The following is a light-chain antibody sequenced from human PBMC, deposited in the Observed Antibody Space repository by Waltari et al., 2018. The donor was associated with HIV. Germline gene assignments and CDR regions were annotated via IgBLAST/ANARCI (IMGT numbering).Light chain of an antibody. V-gene: IGKV3-20*01. J-gene: IGKJ1*01. Sequence: EAVLTQSPGTLSLSTGERATLSRRARQNISSNYLVWYQKKAGQAPRHLLYGASSRATGIPDRVSGSGSGTDFTLTISRLEPEDFAVYYCQQYGSSPRFGQGTKVEIK. CDR2: GAS. CDR1: QNISSNY. CDR3: QQYGSSPR.